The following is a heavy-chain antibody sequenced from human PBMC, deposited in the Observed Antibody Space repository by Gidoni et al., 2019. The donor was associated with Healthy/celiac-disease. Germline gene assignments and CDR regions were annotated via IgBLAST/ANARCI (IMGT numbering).Heavy chain of an antibody. V-gene: IGHV2-26*01. CDR2: IFSNDEK. CDR3: ARITDYGGNDY. J-gene: IGHJ4*02. Sequence: QVTLKESGPVLVKPTETLTLTCTVSGFSLSNARMGVSWIRQPPGKALEWLAHIFSNDEKSYITSLKSRLTISKDTSKSQVVLTMTNMDPVDTATYYCARITDYGGNDYWGQGTLVTVSS. D-gene: IGHD4-17*01. CDR1: GFSLSNARMG.